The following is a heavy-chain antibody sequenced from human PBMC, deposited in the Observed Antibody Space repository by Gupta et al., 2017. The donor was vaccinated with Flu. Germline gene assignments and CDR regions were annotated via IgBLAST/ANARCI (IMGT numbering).Heavy chain of an antibody. CDR3: TADLPVSWAHSFDY. CDR2: SKSMNVGGTV. J-gene: IGHJ4*02. V-gene: IGHV3-15*01. CDR1: GFTFSDAW. Sequence: EVQLVESGGGLVEPGGSLRLSCAASGFTFSDAWMSWVRQAPGKGLEWVGRSKSMNVGGTVDYGAPVKGRFTISRDDSRNMLYLQMNSLKTEDTAVYYCTADLPVSWAHSFDYWCEGILVTVSS. D-gene: IGHD3-16*01.